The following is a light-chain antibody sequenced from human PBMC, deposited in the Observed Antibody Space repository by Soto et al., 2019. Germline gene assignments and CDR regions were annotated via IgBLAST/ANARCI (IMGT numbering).Light chain of an antibody. Sequence: DIQMTQSPXSVSASVGDRVTITCRASQAIDSWLAWYQQKPGEAPKLLIFTGSLLHSGVPPRFSGSGSGTDFTLTISSLQPEDFATYXCXXTLSFPPTFGQGTKV. J-gene: IGKJ1*01. CDR3: XXTLSFPPT. CDR2: TGS. V-gene: IGKV1-12*01. CDR1: QAIDSW.